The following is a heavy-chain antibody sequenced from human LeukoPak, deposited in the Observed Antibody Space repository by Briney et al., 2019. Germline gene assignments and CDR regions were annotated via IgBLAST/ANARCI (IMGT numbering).Heavy chain of an antibody. CDR3: ARRNTGVVAGLDC. D-gene: IGHD5-18*01. CDR1: GYTFTSYD. CDR2: MNPNSGNT. J-gene: IGHJ4*02. Sequence: ASVKVSCKASGYTFTSYDINWVRQATGQGLEWMGWMNPNSGNTGYAQKFQGRVTMTRNASISTAHMELSSLRSEDTAVYYCARRNTGVVAGLDCWGQGTLVTVSS. V-gene: IGHV1-8*01.